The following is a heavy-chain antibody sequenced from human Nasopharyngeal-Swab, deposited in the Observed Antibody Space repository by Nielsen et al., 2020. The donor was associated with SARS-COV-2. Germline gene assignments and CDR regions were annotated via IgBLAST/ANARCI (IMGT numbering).Heavy chain of an antibody. CDR2: IYYSGST. CDR3: ARGLLRYYDAGSSPTPPDY. D-gene: IGHD3-10*01. V-gene: IGHV4-31*03. J-gene: IGHJ4*02. Sequence: SETLSLTCTVSGGSISSCGYYWSWIRQHPGKGLEWIGYIYYSGSTYYHPSLKSRVTISVDTSKNQFSLKLSTVTAADTAVYYCARGLLRYYDAGSSPTPPDYWGQGTLVTVSS. CDR1: GGSISSCGYY.